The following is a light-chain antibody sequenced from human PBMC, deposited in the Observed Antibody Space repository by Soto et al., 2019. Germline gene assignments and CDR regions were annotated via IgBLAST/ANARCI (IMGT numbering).Light chain of an antibody. V-gene: IGKV1-39*01. CDR1: QSISYY. CDR2: GAS. J-gene: IGKJ1*01. Sequence: DIQMTQSPSSLSASVGDRVTITCWASQSISYYLNWYQQKPGKAPKLLIYGASSLQSGVPSRFNGSASGTDFTLTITSLQPEDFATYYCQQSYNTPRTFGQGSKVEIK. CDR3: QQSYNTPRT.